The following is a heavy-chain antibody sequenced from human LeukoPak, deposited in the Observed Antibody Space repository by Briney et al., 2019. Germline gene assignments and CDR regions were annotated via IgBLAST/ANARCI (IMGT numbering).Heavy chain of an antibody. CDR3: AKAHVDTAMVIRRSYYYMDV. Sequence: PGGSLRLSCAASGFTFSSYAMSWVRQAPGKGLEWVSAISGSGGSTYHADSVKGRFTISRDNSKNTLYLQMNSLRAEDTAVYYCAKAHVDTAMVIRRSYYYMDVWGKGTTVTVSS. D-gene: IGHD5-18*01. CDR1: GFTFSSYA. CDR2: ISGSGGST. V-gene: IGHV3-23*01. J-gene: IGHJ6*03.